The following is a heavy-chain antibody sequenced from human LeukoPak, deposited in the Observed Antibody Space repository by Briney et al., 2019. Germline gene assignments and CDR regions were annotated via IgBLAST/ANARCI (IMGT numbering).Heavy chain of an antibody. CDR3: AKEGGTARRIDF. CDR1: GYTFTGYY. D-gene: IGHD6-6*01. V-gene: IGHV1-2*06. Sequence: ASVKVSCKASGYTFTGYYMQWVRQAPGQGLEWMGRINPNTGVTNYAQNFQGRVTMTRDTSISTAYMDLTRLRSDDTAVYYCAKEGGTARRIDFWGQGTLVTVSS. J-gene: IGHJ4*02. CDR2: INPNTGVT.